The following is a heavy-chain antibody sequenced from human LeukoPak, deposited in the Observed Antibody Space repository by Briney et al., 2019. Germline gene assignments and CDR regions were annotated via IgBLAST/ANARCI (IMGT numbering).Heavy chain of an antibody. Sequence: ASVKVSYKSSGYTFTNYGINWVRQAPGQGLKLLGWISTYNGNTKYVQKFQGRVTMTTERSTSTDYMELRSLRSDDTAVYYCARVGPGNGFDIWGQGTMVTVSS. CDR3: ARVGPGNGFDI. J-gene: IGHJ3*02. V-gene: IGHV1-18*01. CDR1: GYTFTNYG. CDR2: ISTYNGNT.